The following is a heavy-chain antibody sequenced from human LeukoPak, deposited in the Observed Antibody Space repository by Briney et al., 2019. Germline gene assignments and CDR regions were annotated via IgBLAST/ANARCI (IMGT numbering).Heavy chain of an antibody. CDR1: GFTFSDYY. D-gene: IGHD3-22*01. V-gene: IGHV3-11*06. Sequence: GGSLRLSCAASGFTFSDYYMSWIRQAPGKGLEWVSYISSSSSYTNYADSVKGRFTISRDNAKNSLYLQMNSLRDEDTAVYYCARAAPYYYDSSGYSAFDSWGQGTMVTVSA. CDR2: ISSSSSYT. CDR3: ARAAPYYYDSSGYSAFDS. J-gene: IGHJ3*02.